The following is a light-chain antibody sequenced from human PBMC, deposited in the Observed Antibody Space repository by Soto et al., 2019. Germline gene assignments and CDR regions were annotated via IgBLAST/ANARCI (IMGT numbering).Light chain of an antibody. J-gene: IGKJ1*01. CDR1: ESMSNC. Sequence: DIQMTQSPSTLSASVGDRVTITCRASESMSNCLAWYQQKPGKAPKLLIYKASTLKSGVPSRFSGSGSGTEFTLTISSLQPDDFATYYCQHYNSYSEAFGQGTKVDI. V-gene: IGKV1-5*03. CDR2: KAS. CDR3: QHYNSYSEA.